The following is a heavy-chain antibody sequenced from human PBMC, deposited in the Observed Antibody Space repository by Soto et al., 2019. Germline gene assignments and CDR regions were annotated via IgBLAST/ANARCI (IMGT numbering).Heavy chain of an antibody. CDR1: GGSISSGGYS. D-gene: IGHD1-1*01. CDR3: ARDQLEGNWFDP. Sequence: QLQLQESGSGLVRPSQTLSLTCAVSGGSISSGGYSWNWIRQPPGKGLEWIGYIYHSGSTIYNPSLKRRVNLSVDKSKNQFSLKLTSVTAADTAVYYCARDQLEGNWFDPWGQGNLVTVSS. CDR2: IYHSGST. J-gene: IGHJ5*02. V-gene: IGHV4-30-2*01.